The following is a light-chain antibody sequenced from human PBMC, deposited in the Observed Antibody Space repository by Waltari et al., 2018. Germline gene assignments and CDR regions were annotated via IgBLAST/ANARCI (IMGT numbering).Light chain of an antibody. J-gene: IGLJ2*01. V-gene: IGLV2-8*01. Sequence: QSALTQPPSASGSPGQSVTISCTGTSDDVGGYNYVSWYQQHPGKAPKFLIYQVSNRPSGAPDRFSGSKSGNTASLTVSGLQAEDEADYYCSSFAGSNAVLFGGWTKLTVL. CDR1: SDDVGGYNY. CDR3: SSFAGSNAVL. CDR2: QVS.